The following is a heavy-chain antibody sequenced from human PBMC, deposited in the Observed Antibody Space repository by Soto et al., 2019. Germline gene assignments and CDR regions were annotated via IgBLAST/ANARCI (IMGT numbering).Heavy chain of an antibody. D-gene: IGHD1-26*01. Sequence: QVQLVQSGAEVRKPGSSVNVSCKASGTTFSTHGIHWVRQAPGQGLEWMGWFVPMFSSSNYAQKFQGRLTIVADESTNSVYMELNSLRVDDSAIYYCARTGGTYYFDHWGQGTLVTVSS. V-gene: IGHV1-69*01. J-gene: IGHJ4*02. CDR3: ARTGGTYYFDH. CDR1: GTTFSTHG. CDR2: FVPMFSSS.